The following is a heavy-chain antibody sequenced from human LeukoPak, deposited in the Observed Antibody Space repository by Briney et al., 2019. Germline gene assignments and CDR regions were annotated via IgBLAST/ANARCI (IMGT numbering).Heavy chain of an antibody. J-gene: IGHJ4*02. CDR2: INWNSGSI. CDR3: AREGAGGFDS. Sequence: GGSLRLSCAASGFTFEDYAMHWVRQTPGKGLEWVSGINWNSGSIGYADSVKGRFTVSRDNAKNSLFLQMNSLRVEDTAVYYCAREGAGGFDSWGQGTLVTVSS. V-gene: IGHV3-9*01. D-gene: IGHD1-26*01. CDR1: GFTFEDYA.